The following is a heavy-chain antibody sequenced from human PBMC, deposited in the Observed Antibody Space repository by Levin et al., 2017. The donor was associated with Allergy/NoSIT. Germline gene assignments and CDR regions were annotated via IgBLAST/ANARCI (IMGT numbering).Heavy chain of an antibody. CDR3: ARAGELEPSPNGAFDS. J-gene: IGHJ3*02. CDR2: IIPIFGTA. D-gene: IGHD1-1*01. Sequence: KISCKASGGTFSSYAISWVRQAPGQGLEWMGGIIPIFGTANYAQKFQGRVTITADESTSTAYMELSSLRSEDTAVYYCARAGELEPSPNGAFDSWGQGTMVTVSS. CDR1: GGTFSSYA. V-gene: IGHV1-69*01.